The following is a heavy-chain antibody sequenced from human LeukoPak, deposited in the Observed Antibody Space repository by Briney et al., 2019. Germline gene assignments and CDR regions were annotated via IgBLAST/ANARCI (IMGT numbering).Heavy chain of an antibody. Sequence: GGSLRLSCAASGFTVSSNYMSWVRQAPGKGLEWVSGIYSGGSTYYADSVKGRFTISRNNSKNTLYLQMNSLRAAETAVYYCARVYVEMAPIPYYYYGMDVWGQGTTVTVSS. D-gene: IGHD5-24*01. J-gene: IGHJ6*02. CDR1: GFTVSSNY. CDR3: ARVYVEMAPIPYYYYGMDV. V-gene: IGHV3-53*01. CDR2: IYSGGST.